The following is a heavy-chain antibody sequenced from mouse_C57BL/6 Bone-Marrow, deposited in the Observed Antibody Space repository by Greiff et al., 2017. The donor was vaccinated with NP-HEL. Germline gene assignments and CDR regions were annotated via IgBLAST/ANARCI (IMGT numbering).Heavy chain of an antibody. D-gene: IGHD2-4*01. V-gene: IGHV1-76*01. J-gene: IGHJ2*01. CDR1: GYTFTDYY. CDR2: IYPGSGNT. Sequence: VQLQQSGAELVRPGASVKLSCKASGYTFTDYYINWVKQRPGQGLEWIARIYPGSGNTYYNEKFKDKATLTAEKSSSTAYMQLSSLTSEDSAVYFCARWGYYDYDGGFDYWGQGTTLTVSS. CDR3: ARWGYYDYDGGFDY.